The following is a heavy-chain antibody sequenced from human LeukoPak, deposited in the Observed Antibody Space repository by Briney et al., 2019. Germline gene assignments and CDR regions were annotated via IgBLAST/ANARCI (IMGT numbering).Heavy chain of an antibody. CDR3: ARDPYSGGYGDDYYYYMDV. CDR2: IYSGGST. V-gene: IGHV3-66*01. J-gene: IGHJ6*03. D-gene: IGHD1-26*01. Sequence: GGSLRLSCAASGFTVSSNYMSWVRQAPGKGLEWVSVIYSGGSTYYADSVKGRFTISRDNSKNTLYLQMNSLRAEDTAVYYCARDPYSGGYGDDYYYYMDVWGKGTTVTISS. CDR1: GFTVSSNY.